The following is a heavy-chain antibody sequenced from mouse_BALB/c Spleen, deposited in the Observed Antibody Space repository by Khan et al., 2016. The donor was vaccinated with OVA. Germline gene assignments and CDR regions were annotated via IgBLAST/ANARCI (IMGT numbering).Heavy chain of an antibody. J-gene: IGHJ3*01. CDR2: IWSAGST. CDR1: GFSLTNYS. D-gene: IGHD2-4*01. CDR3: ARRGYEYGRGDLLAY. V-gene: IGHV2-2*02. Sequence: VQLQESGPGLVQPSQSLSITCTVSGFSLTNYSVHWVRQSPGKGLEWLGVIWSAGSTDYNAAFISRLTIRKDISRSPVFFTMNSLQPNDTAIYXCARRGYEYGRGDLLAYWGQGTMVTVSA.